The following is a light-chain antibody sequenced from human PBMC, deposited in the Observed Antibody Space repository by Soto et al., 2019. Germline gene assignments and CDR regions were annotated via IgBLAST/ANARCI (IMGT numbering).Light chain of an antibody. Sequence: ELVMTQSPATLSVSPGERSTLSCRASQSVSSDLAWYQQKPGQAPRLLMYGASARAAGIPARFSGSWSGTEFTLTINSLQSEDSAVYYGQHYQNWHTFGGGTKVEIK. CDR3: QHYQNWHT. J-gene: IGKJ4*01. CDR1: QSVSSD. CDR2: GAS. V-gene: IGKV3-15*01.